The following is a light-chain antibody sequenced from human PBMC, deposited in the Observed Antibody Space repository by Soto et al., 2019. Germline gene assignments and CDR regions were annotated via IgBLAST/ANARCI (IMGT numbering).Light chain of an antibody. CDR2: GAS. CDR1: QSVSSN. CDR3: QQYNNWPPYT. Sequence: EIVMTQSPATLSVSPGERATLSCRASQSVSSNLAWYQQKPGQAPRLLIYGASTRATGIPARFSGSGSGTEFTLTIRSLQSEDFAVYYWQQYNNWPPYTFAQGTKLEIK. J-gene: IGKJ2*01. V-gene: IGKV3-15*01.